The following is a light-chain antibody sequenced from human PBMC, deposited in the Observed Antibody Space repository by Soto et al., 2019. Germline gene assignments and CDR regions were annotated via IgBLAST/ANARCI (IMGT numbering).Light chain of an antibody. CDR1: QSVRSH. CDR3: QQYNNWPLT. J-gene: IGKJ4*01. CDR2: GES. V-gene: IGKV3-15*01. Sequence: EIVMTQSPATLSVSPGERATLSCRASQSVRSHLAWYQQKPGQAPRLLIFGESTRATGIPDRFTGSGSGTEFTLTISSLQSEDFAIYYCQQYNNWPLTSGGGTKVEIK.